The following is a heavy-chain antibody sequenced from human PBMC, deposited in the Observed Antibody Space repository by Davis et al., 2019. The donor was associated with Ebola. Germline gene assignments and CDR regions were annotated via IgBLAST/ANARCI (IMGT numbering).Heavy chain of an antibody. CDR2: ISGGASTI. Sequence: PGGSLRLSCAASGFTFSSYSMNWVRQTPGKGLEWVSYISGGASTIYYADSVKGRFAISRDNAKNSLYLQMNSLTDEDTAVYYCARDPGSTYYGAYFDYWGQGTLVTVSA. CDR1: GFTFSSYS. J-gene: IGHJ4*02. D-gene: IGHD1-26*01. CDR3: ARDPGSTYYGAYFDY. V-gene: IGHV3-48*02.